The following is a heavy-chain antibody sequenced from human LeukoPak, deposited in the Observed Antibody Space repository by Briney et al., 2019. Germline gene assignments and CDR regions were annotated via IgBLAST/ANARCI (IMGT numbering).Heavy chain of an antibody. V-gene: IGHV4-39*07. CDR2: IYYSGST. Sequence: SETLSLTCTVSGGSISSSSYYWGWIRQPPGKGLEWIGSIYYSGSTYYNPSLKSRVTISVDTSKNQFSLKLSSVTAADTAVYYCAREVSYGSGSHYPLDYFDYWGQGTLVTVSS. D-gene: IGHD3-10*01. J-gene: IGHJ4*02. CDR1: GGSISSSSYY. CDR3: AREVSYGSGSHYPLDYFDY.